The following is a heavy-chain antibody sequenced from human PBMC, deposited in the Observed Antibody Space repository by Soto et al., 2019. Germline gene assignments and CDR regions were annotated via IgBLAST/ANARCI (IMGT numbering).Heavy chain of an antibody. CDR2: IISIFGTA. D-gene: IGHD2-2*01. Sequence: QVQLVQSGAEVKKPGSSVKVSCKASGGTFSSYAISWVRQAPGQGLEWMGGIISIFGTANYAQKFRGRVTLXADESTSTAYMELSSLRSEDTAVYYCARHVPAAGYYYGMDVWGQGTTVTVSS. CDR3: ARHVPAAGYYYGMDV. J-gene: IGHJ6*02. CDR1: GGTFSSYA. V-gene: IGHV1-69*12.